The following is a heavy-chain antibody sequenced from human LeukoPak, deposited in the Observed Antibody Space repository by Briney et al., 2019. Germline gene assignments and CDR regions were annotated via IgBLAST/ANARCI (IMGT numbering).Heavy chain of an antibody. J-gene: IGHJ4*02. V-gene: IGHV3-53*01. CDR2: IYSDGST. CDR3: ARDLTFDY. CDR1: GFTVNSNY. Sequence: GGSLRLSCAVSGFTVNSNYMNWVRQAPGKGLEWVSVIYSDGSTFYADSVKGRFTISRDNSKNTLYLQMNSLRAEDTAVYYCARDLTFDYWGQGTLVTVSS. D-gene: IGHD4/OR15-4a*01.